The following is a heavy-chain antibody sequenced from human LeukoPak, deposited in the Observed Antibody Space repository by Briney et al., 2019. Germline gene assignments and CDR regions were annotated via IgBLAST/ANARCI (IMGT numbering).Heavy chain of an antibody. J-gene: IGHJ6*02. V-gene: IGHV3-23*01. CDR1: GFTLSSYA. D-gene: IGHD3-3*01. CDR3: AKAKVLRFLRGHGMDV. Sequence: GGSLRLSCAASGFTLSSYAMSWVRQAPGKGLEWVSAISGSGGSTYYADSVKGRSTTSRANSKNTLYLQMSSLRAEDTAVYYCAKAKVLRFLRGHGMDVWGQGTTVTLSS. CDR2: ISGSGGST.